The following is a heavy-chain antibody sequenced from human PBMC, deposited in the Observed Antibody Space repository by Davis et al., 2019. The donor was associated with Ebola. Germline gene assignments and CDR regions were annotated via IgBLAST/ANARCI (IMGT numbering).Heavy chain of an antibody. V-gene: IGHV1-46*01. CDR3: ARDSSSWFYYYYGMDV. D-gene: IGHD6-13*01. J-gene: IGHJ6*02. CDR2: INPSGGST. Sequence: AASVKVSCKASGYTFTSYYMHWVRQAPGQGLEWMGIINPSGGSTSYAQKFQGRVTMTTDTSTSTAYMELRSLTSDDTAVYYCARDSSSWFYYYYGMDVWGQGTTVTVSS. CDR1: GYTFTSYY.